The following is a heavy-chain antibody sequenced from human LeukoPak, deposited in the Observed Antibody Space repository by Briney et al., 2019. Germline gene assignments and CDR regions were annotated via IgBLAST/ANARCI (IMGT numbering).Heavy chain of an antibody. CDR2: IYYSGST. V-gene: IGHV4-31*03. CDR1: GGSISSGGYY. CDR3: ASYYSSGWYWFDP. Sequence: MTSQTLSLTCTVSGGSISSGGYYWSWIRQHPGKGLEWIGYIYYSGSTYYNPSLKSRVTISVDTSKNQFSLKLSSVTAADTAVYYCASYYSSGWYWFDPWGQGTLVTVSS. J-gene: IGHJ5*02. D-gene: IGHD6-19*01.